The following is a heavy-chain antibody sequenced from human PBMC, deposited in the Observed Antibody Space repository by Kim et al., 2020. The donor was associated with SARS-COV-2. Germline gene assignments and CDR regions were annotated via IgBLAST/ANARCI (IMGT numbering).Heavy chain of an antibody. D-gene: IGHD4-17*01. V-gene: IGHV3-53*04. Sequence: DSVKGRFTISRHNSKNTLYLQMNSLRPEDTAVYYCARASGDYGDIDAFDIWGQGTMVTVSS. CDR3: ARASGDYGDIDAFDI. J-gene: IGHJ3*02.